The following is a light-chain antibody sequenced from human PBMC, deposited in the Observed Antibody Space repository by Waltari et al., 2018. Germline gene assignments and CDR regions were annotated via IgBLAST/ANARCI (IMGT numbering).Light chain of an antibody. CDR3: QPYLRLPVT. CDR1: QSVSRA. CDR2: GAS. J-gene: IGKJ1*01. Sequence: EIVLTQSPGTLSLSLGERATVSCRASQSVSRALAWYQQKPGQAPRLLIYGASTRATGIPERCSGSGSGKDFSITIRRPEADDFAIYYCQPYLRLPVTFGQGTKVEI. V-gene: IGKV3-20*01.